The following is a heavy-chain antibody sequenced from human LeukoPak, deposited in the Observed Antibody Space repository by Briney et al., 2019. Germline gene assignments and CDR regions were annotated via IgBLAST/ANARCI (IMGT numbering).Heavy chain of an antibody. D-gene: IGHD3-10*01. Sequence: PSETLSLTCTVSGGSISSYYWSWIRQPAGKGLEWIGRIYTSGSTNYNPSLKSRVTMSVDTSKNQFSLKLSSVTAADTAAYYCARDLHSPVLGWYFDYWGQGTLVTVSS. CDR3: ARDLHSPVLGWYFDY. CDR2: IYTSGST. V-gene: IGHV4-4*07. J-gene: IGHJ4*02. CDR1: GGSISSYY.